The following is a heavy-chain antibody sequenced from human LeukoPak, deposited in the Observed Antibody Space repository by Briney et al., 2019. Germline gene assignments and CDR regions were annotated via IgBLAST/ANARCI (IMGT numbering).Heavy chain of an antibody. J-gene: IGHJ3*02. CDR3: ARDRGNQLLRLDAFDI. CDR2: VSSNGFRT. Sequence: GGSLRLSCAASGFTFSSYAMHWVRQAPGKGLEYISAVSSNGFRTYYANSVKGRFAISRDNSKNTLYLQMDSLRSEDTAVYYCARDRGNQLLRLDAFDIWGQGTMVTVSS. D-gene: IGHD2-2*01. V-gene: IGHV3-64*01. CDR1: GFTFSSYA.